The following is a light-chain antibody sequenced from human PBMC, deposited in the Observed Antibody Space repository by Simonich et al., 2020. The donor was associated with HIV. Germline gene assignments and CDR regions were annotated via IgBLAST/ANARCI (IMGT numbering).Light chain of an antibody. CDR1: QSVSSH. Sequence: EIVMTQSQVTLFVSPGERATLSCMASQSVSSHLVWYQQKSGQAPRLLIHGASTRATGIPGRFGGSGSGTEFTRTSSSMQSEDFAVSYCQQYNKWPTFGGGTKVEIK. J-gene: IGKJ4*01. V-gene: IGKV3-15*01. CDR2: GAS. CDR3: QQYNKWPT.